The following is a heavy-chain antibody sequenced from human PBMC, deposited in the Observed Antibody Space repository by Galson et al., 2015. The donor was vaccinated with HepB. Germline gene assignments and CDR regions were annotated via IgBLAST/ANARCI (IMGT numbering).Heavy chain of an antibody. CDR3: AREPSGIAAADDFDI. J-gene: IGHJ3*02. CDR1: GFTFSSYA. V-gene: IGHV3-30*04. Sequence: SLRLSCAASGFTFSSYAMHWVRQAPGKGLEWVAVISYDGSNKYYADSVKGRFTISRDNSKNTLYLQMNSLRAEDTDVYYCAREPSGIAAADDFDIWGQGTMVTVSS. CDR2: ISYDGSNK. D-gene: IGHD6-13*01.